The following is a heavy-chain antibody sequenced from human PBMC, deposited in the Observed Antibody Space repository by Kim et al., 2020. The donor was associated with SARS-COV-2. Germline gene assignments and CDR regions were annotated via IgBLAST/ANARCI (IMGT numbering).Heavy chain of an antibody. Sequence: ASVKVSCKASGYTFTSYAMHWVRQAPGQRLAWMGWINAGNGNTKYSQKFQGRVTITRDTSASTAYMELSSLRSEDTAVYYCAMTSITMVRVLSYWGQGTLVTVSS. V-gene: IGHV1-3*01. CDR3: AMTSITMVRVLSY. CDR1: GYTFTSYA. D-gene: IGHD3-10*01. J-gene: IGHJ4*02. CDR2: INAGNGNT.